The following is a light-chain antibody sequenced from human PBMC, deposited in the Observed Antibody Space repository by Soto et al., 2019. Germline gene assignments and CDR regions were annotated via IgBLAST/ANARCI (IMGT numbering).Light chain of an antibody. CDR3: RSYAGSRTFVV. Sequence: QSALTQPASVSGSPGQSITISCIGTSSDVGSYNLVSWYQQHPGKAPKVIIYEVTTRPSGVSGRFSGSKSGNTASLTISGLQAEDEADYYCRSYAGSRTFVVFGGGTKLTVL. CDR2: EVT. J-gene: IGLJ2*01. V-gene: IGLV2-23*02. CDR1: SSDVGSYNL.